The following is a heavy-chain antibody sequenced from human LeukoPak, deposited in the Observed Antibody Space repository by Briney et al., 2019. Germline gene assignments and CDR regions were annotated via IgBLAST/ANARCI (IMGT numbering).Heavy chain of an antibody. CDR1: GVTFSSYT. V-gene: IGHV3-23*01. CDR3: ARARRYCSSTSCYELALDY. Sequence: GGSLRLSCAASGVTFSSYTMSWVRQAPGKGLEWVSSISGSAGSTYYADSVKGRFTISRDNSKNTLYLQMNSLRAEDTAVYYCARARRYCSSTSCYELALDYWGQGTLVTVSS. CDR2: ISGSAGST. D-gene: IGHD2-2*01. J-gene: IGHJ4*02.